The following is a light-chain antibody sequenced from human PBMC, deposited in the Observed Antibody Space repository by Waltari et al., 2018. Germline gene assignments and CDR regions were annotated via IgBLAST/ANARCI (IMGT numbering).Light chain of an antibody. J-gene: IGLJ3*02. Sequence: SYELTQPPSVSVSPGQTARLTCFGDTLPKHYAYWYQQKPGQAPGLVIYKDSERPSGIPERFSGSSSGTTVTLTISGVQAEDEADYYCQSADNSGTYVLFGGGTKVTVL. V-gene: IGLV3-25*03. CDR2: KDS. CDR1: TLPKHY. CDR3: QSADNSGTYVL.